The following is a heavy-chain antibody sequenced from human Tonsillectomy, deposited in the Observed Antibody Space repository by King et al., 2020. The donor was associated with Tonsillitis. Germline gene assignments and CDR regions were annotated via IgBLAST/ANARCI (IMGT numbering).Heavy chain of an antibody. V-gene: IGHV3-21*01. CDR2: ISSTSIYL. CDR3: ASDLVPDSSGYPLTSYYALDV. J-gene: IGHJ6*02. D-gene: IGHD3-22*01. CDR1: GFTFSTYS. Sequence: VQLVESGGGLVKPGGSLRLSCAASGFTFSTYSLNWVRQAPGKGPEWVSSISSTSIYLYYADSVKGRFTISRDNAKNSLYLQMNSLRAEDTAVYYCASDLVPDSSGYPLTSYYALDVWGQGTTVTVSS.